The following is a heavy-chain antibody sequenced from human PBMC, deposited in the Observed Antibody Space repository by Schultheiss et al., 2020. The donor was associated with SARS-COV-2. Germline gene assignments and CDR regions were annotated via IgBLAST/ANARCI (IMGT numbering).Heavy chain of an antibody. Sequence: GGSLRLSCAASGFTFSSYSMNWVRQAPGKGLEWVSSISSSSSYIYYADSVKGRFTISRDNSKNTLYLQMNSLRAEDTAVYYCARDGRKGYSDYYGMDVWGQGTTVTVSS. CDR2: ISSSSSYI. J-gene: IGHJ6*02. CDR1: GFTFSSYS. V-gene: IGHV3-21*01. CDR3: ARDGRKGYSDYYGMDV. D-gene: IGHD6-13*01.